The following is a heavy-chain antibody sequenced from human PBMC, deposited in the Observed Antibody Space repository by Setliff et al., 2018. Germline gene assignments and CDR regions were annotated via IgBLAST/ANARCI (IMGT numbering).Heavy chain of an antibody. Sequence: ASVKVSCKASGYTFRSYAMNWVRQAPGQGLEWMGWINTNPGNPTYAQGFTGRFVFSLDTSVSTAYLQISSLKGEDTAVYYCARASRFGTIVYRGYYYMDVWGKGTTVTVSS. CDR2: INTNPGNP. V-gene: IGHV7-4-1*02. CDR1: GYTFRSYA. CDR3: ARASRFGTIVYRGYYYMDV. D-gene: IGHD3-10*01. J-gene: IGHJ6*03.